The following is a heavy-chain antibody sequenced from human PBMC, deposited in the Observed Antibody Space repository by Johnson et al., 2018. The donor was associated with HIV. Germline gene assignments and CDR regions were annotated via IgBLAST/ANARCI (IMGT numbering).Heavy chain of an antibody. D-gene: IGHD2-2*01. V-gene: IGHV3-30*02. CDR3: AKDPGGGYCSNYLDAFDI. CDR2: IRYDGSNK. Sequence: QVQLVEFGGGVVQPGGSLRLSCAASGFTFSSYGMHWVRQAPGKGLEWVAFIRYDGSNKYYADSVKGRFTISRDNSKNTLYLQMNSLRAEDTAVYYCAKDPGGGYCSNYLDAFDIWGQGTMVTVSS. J-gene: IGHJ3*02. CDR1: GFTFSSYG.